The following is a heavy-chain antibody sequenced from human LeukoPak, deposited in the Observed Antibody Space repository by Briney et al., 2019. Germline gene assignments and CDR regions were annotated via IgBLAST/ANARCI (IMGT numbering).Heavy chain of an antibody. Sequence: GGSLRLSCAASGFTFDDYAMHWVRQAPGKGLEWVSGISWNSGSIGYADSVKGRFTISRDNARNSLYLQMNSLRAEDTALYYCARDPRTDYWGQGTLVTVSS. CDR2: ISWNSGSI. V-gene: IGHV3-9*01. J-gene: IGHJ4*02. D-gene: IGHD1-14*01. CDR3: ARDPRTDY. CDR1: GFTFDDYA.